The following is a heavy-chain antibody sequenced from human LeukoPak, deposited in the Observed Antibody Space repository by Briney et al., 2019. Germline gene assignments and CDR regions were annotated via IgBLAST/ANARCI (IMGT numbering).Heavy chain of an antibody. V-gene: IGHV3-23*01. Sequence: PGGSLRISCAASGFSFDAYAMSWVRQAPGKGLEWVSSISETGRTTSYTDSVKGRFTISRDKSKSTLHLQMNRLRAEDTALYFCAKDHDNTDSYYYSGSWGQGTLVTVSS. CDR3: AKDHDNTDSYYYSGS. CDR2: ISETGRTT. D-gene: IGHD2-21*02. CDR1: GFSFDAYA. J-gene: IGHJ4*02.